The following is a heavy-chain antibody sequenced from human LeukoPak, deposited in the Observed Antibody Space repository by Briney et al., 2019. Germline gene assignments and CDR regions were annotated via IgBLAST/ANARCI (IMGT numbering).Heavy chain of an antibody. V-gene: IGHV2-5*02. D-gene: IGHD2-2*01. J-gene: IGHJ4*02. CDR1: GFSLSTSGVG. CDR3: AHRRGYCSSTSCVGPGYFDY. CDR2: IYWDDDK. Sequence: SGPTLVNPSQTLTLTCTFSGFSLSTSGVGVGWIRQPPGKALEWLALIYWDDDKRYSPSLKSRLTITKDTSKNQVVLTMTNMDPVDTATYYRAHRRGYCSSTSCVGPGYFDYWGQGTLVTVSS.